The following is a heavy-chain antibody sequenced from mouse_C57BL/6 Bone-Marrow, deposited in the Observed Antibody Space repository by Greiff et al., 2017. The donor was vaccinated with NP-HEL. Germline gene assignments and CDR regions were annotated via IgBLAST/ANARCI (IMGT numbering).Heavy chain of an antibody. Sequence: QVQLQQPGAELVRPGSSVKLSCKASGYTFTSYWMHWVKQRPIQGLEWIGNIDPSDSETHYNQKFKDKATLTVDKSSSTAYMQLCSLTSVDSSVYYCARSGSYGNYFDYWGQGTTLTVSS. CDR2: IDPSDSET. J-gene: IGHJ2*01. D-gene: IGHD1-2*01. CDR1: GYTFTSYW. CDR3: ARSGSYGNYFDY. V-gene: IGHV1-52*01.